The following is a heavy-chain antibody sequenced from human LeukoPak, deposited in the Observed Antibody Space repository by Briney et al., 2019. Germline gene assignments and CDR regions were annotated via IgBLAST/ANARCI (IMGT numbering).Heavy chain of an antibody. CDR1: GGSISSSSYY. CDR2: IYYSGST. V-gene: IGHV4-31*03. J-gene: IGHJ4*02. Sequence: SETLSLTCTVSGGSISSSSYYWGWIRQPPGKGLEWIGYIYYSGSTYYNPSLKSRVTISVDTSKNQFSLKLSSVTAADTAVYYCARAYWGLIGYWGQGTLVTVSS. CDR3: ARAYWGLIGY. D-gene: IGHD7-27*01.